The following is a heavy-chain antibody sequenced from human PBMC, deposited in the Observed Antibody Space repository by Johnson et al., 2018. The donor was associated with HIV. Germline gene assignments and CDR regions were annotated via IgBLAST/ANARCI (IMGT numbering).Heavy chain of an antibody. V-gene: IGHV3-11*01. J-gene: IGHJ3*02. D-gene: IGHD7-27*01. Sequence: VQPVASAGGLVKPPGSLRLSSAASGFTFIDYYIISFRQAPGKELEEFSTIYSGCSTYSADSVKGRFTISRDNAKNSLYLQLNSLRAEDTALYYCASGDELGDEAFDIWGQGTMVTVSS. CDR3: ASGDELGDEAFDI. CDR1: GFTFIDYY. CDR2: TIYSGCST.